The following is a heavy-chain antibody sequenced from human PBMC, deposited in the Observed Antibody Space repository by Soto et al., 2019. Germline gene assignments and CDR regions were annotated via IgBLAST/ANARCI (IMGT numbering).Heavy chain of an antibody. CDR3: ARDSSPRLWLDYYGMDV. V-gene: IGHV1-69*12. CDR2: IIPIFGTA. D-gene: IGHD3-10*01. Sequence: QVQLVQSGAEVKKPGSSVKVSCKASGGTFSSYAISWVRQAPGQGLEWMGGIIPIFGTANYAQKFQGRVTISADESTSTAYMELSSLRSEDTAVYYCARDSSPRLWLDYYGMDVWGQGTTVTVSS. CDR1: GGTFSSYA. J-gene: IGHJ6*02.